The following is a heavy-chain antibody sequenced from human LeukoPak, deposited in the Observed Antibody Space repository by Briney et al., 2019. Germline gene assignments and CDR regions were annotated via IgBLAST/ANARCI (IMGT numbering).Heavy chain of an antibody. Sequence: GGSLRLSCAASGFTFSSYGMHWVRQAPGKGLEGVAVIWYDGSNKYYADSVKGRFTISRDNSKNTLYLQMNSLRAEGTAVYYCARDNMVRGVIIAGTDYWGQGTLVTVSS. D-gene: IGHD3-10*01. CDR1: GFTFSSYG. J-gene: IGHJ4*02. CDR3: ARDNMVRGVIIAGTDY. V-gene: IGHV3-33*01. CDR2: IWYDGSNK.